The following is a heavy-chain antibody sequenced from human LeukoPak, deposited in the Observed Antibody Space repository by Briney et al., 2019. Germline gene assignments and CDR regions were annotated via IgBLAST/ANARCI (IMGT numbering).Heavy chain of an antibody. J-gene: IGHJ4*02. CDR3: VRSLTGTDDY. Sequence: GGSLRLSCAASGFTFSSYWMSWVRQAPGKGLEWVANIKQDGREKYSVDSVKGRFTISRDNAKNTVYLQMNSLRAEDTALYFCVRSLTGTDDYWGQGTLVTVSS. V-gene: IGHV3-7*01. CDR2: IKQDGREK. D-gene: IGHD3-9*01. CDR1: GFTFSSYW.